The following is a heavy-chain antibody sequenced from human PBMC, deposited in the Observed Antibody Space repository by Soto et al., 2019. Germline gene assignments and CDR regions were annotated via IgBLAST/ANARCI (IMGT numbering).Heavy chain of an antibody. V-gene: IGHV1-69*13. CDR3: GGGERHSSSSRRKVGYYGMDV. D-gene: IGHD6-6*01. CDR2: IIPIFGTA. CDR1: GGTFSSYA. Sequence: ASVKVSCKASGGTFSSYAISWVRQAPGQGLEWMGGIIPIFGTANYAQKFQGRVTITADESTSTAYMELSSLGSEDTAVYYCGGGERHSSSSRRKVGYYGMDVWGQGTTVTVSS. J-gene: IGHJ6*02.